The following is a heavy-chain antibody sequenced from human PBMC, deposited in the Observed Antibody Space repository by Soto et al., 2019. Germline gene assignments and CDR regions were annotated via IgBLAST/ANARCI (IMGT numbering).Heavy chain of an antibody. Sequence: EVQLVESGGGLVQPGGSLRVSCAASGFTFSGYRMHWVRQAPGKGLVWVSRIDSDGSSTSYADSVKGRFTVSRDNAKNTLYLQMNSLRAEDTAVYYCAGSGYCSGGSCYYYMDVWGKGTTVTVS. CDR3: AGSGYCSGGSCYYYMDV. D-gene: IGHD2-15*01. J-gene: IGHJ6*03. CDR2: IDSDGSST. V-gene: IGHV3-74*01. CDR1: GFTFSGYR.